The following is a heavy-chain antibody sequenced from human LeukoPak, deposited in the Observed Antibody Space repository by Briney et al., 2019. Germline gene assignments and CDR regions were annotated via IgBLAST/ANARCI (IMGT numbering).Heavy chain of an antibody. J-gene: IGHJ4*02. CDR3: AKEGLLGGYFFDL. CDR2: VGGRGGDRT. Sequence: GGSLRLSCAASGFPFSRYSMAWVRQAPGRGLDWVSTVGGRGGDRTFYADSVKGRFTASRDNSRDTVYLQMNNLGADDTAIYYCAKEGLLGGYFFDLWGQGAPVTVSS. D-gene: IGHD1-26*01. CDR1: GFPFSRYS. V-gene: IGHV3-23*01.